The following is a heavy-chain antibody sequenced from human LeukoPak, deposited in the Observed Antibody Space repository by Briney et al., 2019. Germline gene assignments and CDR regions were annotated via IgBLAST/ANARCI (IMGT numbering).Heavy chain of an antibody. CDR3: VRTEVSSGSEDY. V-gene: IGHV4-30-4*08. Sequence: SQTLSLTCTVSGGSIISSAYYWSWIRQPPGKGLEWIGYIYYSGSTYYNPSLKSRVTISLDTSKNQFSLKLSSVTAAATAVYYCVRTEVSSGSEDYWGQGTLVTVSS. CDR2: IYYSGST. CDR1: GGSIISSAYY. J-gene: IGHJ4*02. D-gene: IGHD6-19*01.